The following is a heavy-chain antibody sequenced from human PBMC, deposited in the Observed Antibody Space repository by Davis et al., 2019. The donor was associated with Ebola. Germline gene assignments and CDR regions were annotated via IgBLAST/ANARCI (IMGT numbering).Heavy chain of an antibody. D-gene: IGHD5-24*01. Sequence: GESPKISCAVSVFTFSSYGMHWVRQAPGKGLEWVANIKQDRSEKYYVDSVKGRFTITRDNAKNSLYLQMNSLRAEDTAVYYCERKRWLQSYYFDYRGQGTLVTVSS. J-gene: IGHJ4*02. CDR1: VFTFSSYG. CDR3: ERKRWLQSYYFDY. V-gene: IGHV3-7*03. CDR2: IKQDRSEK.